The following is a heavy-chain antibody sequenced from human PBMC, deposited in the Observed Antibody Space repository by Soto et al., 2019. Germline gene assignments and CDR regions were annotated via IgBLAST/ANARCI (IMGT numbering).Heavy chain of an antibody. Sequence: QVQLQESGPGLVKPSQTLSLTCTVSGGSISSGGYYWSWIRQHPGKGLEWIGYIYYSGSTYYNPSLKSRVTISXXXXXTXXSXXXXSVTXAXTAVYYCARWPQLEPRFDYWGQGTLVTVSS. V-gene: IGHV4-31*03. D-gene: IGHD1-1*01. CDR2: IYYSGST. CDR1: GGSISSGGYY. J-gene: IGHJ4*02. CDR3: ARWPQLEPRFDY.